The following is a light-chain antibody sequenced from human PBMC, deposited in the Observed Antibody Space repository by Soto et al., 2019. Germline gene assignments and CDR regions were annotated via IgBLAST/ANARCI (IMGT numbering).Light chain of an antibody. Sequence: QSVLTRPASVSGSPGQSITISCTGTSSDVGRFNFVSWFQQHPGKAPKLLIYEVTKRPSGVSNRFSGSKSGNTASLTISGLQTEDEADYYCSSYTTRSTYVFGTGTKLTVL. V-gene: IGLV2-14*01. CDR3: SSYTTRSTYV. CDR1: SSDVGRFNF. J-gene: IGLJ1*01. CDR2: EVT.